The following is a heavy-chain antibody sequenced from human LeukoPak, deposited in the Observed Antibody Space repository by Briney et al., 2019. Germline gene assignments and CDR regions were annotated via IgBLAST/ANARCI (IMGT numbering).Heavy chain of an antibody. Sequence: ASVKVSCKASGYTFTSYYMHWVRQAPGQGLECMGIINPSVGSTSYAQKFQGRVTMTRDMSTSTVYMELSSLISEDTAVYYCARAIGADNWFDPWGQGTLVTVSS. CDR3: ARAIGADNWFDP. D-gene: IGHD1-26*01. V-gene: IGHV1-46*01. CDR2: INPSVGST. J-gene: IGHJ5*02. CDR1: GYTFTSYY.